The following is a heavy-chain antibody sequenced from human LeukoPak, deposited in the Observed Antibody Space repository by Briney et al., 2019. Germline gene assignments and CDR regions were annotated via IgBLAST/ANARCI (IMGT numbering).Heavy chain of an antibody. Sequence: SETLSLTCTVSGGSISSYYWSWIRQPPGKGLEWIGYIYYSGSTNYSPSLKSRVTISVDTSKNQFSLKLSSVTAADTAVYYCARRSSEDFWSGYYPDAFDIWGQGTMVTVSS. CDR3: ARRSSEDFWSGYYPDAFDI. V-gene: IGHV4-59*08. D-gene: IGHD3-3*01. CDR1: GGSISSYY. CDR2: IYYSGST. J-gene: IGHJ3*02.